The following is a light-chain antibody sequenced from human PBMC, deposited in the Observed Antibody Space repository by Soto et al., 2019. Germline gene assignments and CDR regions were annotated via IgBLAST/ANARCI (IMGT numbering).Light chain of an antibody. CDR2: WAS. CDR3: QQYYSTPPT. V-gene: IGKV4-1*01. J-gene: IGKJ1*01. Sequence: DIVMTQSPDSLAVSLGERATINCKSSQSALYSSNNKNYLAWYQQKPVQPPKLLIYWASTRESGVPDRFSGSGSGTDFTLTISSLQAEDVAVYYCQQYYSTPPTFGQGTKVEIK. CDR1: QSALYSSNNKNY.